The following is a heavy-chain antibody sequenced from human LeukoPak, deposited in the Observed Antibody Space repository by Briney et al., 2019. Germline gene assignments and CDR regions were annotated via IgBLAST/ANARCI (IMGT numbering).Heavy chain of an antibody. D-gene: IGHD3-22*01. CDR2: IYYSGST. Sequence: ASETLSLTCTVSGGSISSRSYYWGWIRQPPGKGLEWIGSIYYSGSTCYNPSRESRVTISVDTSKNQFSLKLSSVTAADTAVYYCARLYRVHYDSSGYSPYFDYWGQGTLVTVSS. CDR3: ARLYRVHYDSSGYSPYFDY. V-gene: IGHV4-39*01. J-gene: IGHJ4*02. CDR1: GGSISSRSYY.